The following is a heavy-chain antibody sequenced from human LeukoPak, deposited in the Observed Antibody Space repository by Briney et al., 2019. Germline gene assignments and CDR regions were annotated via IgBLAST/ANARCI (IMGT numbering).Heavy chain of an antibody. D-gene: IGHD3-10*01. CDR2: INHSGST. CDR3: ARGPRITMVRGGSRYFDL. J-gene: IGHJ2*01. V-gene: IGHV4-34*01. Sequence: SETLSLTCAVYGGSFSGYYWSWIRQPPGKGLEWIREINHSGSTNYNPSLKSRVTISVDTSKNQFSLKLSSVTAADTAVYYCARGPRITMVRGGSRYFDLWGRGTLVTVSS. CDR1: GGSFSGYY.